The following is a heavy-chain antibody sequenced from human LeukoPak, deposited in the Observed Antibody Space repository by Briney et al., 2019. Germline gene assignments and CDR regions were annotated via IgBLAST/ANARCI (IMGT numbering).Heavy chain of an antibody. D-gene: IGHD2-15*01. CDR3: TRDPATIVTYYDY. J-gene: IGHJ4*02. CDR1: GFTFSRYG. Sequence: GRSLRLSCAASGFTFSRYGMHWVRQAPGKGLEWVALIWFDGSKKYYADSVKGRFTISRDDSKNTLYLQMDSLRAEDTAVYYCTRDPATIVTYYDYWGQGTLVTVSS. V-gene: IGHV3-33*01. CDR2: IWFDGSKK.